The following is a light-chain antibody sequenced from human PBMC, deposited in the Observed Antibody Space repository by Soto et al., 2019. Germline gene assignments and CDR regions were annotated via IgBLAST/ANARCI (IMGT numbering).Light chain of an antibody. J-gene: IGLJ2*01. CDR2: RDS. CDR3: RVWGSSTLV. CDR1: NIGSKN. Sequence: SYELTQPLSVSVALGQTARITCGGNNIGSKNVHWYQQKPGQAPVLVIYRDSNRPPGIPERFSGSNSGNTATLTISRAQAGDGADHYCRVWGSSTLVFGGGTKVTVL. V-gene: IGLV3-9*01.